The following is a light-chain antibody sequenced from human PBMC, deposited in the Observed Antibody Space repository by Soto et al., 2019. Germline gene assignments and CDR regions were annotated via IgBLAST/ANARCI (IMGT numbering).Light chain of an antibody. CDR2: DVS. Sequence: QSALTQPRSVSGSPGQSVTISCTGTSSDVGGYNYVSWYQQHPGKAPKLLIYDVSKRPSGVPDRFSGSKSGNTASLTISRLQAEDEDDYYRCSSAGRYAYVFGTGTKVTVL. CDR1: SSDVGGYNY. J-gene: IGLJ1*01. V-gene: IGLV2-11*01. CDR3: CSSAGRYAYV.